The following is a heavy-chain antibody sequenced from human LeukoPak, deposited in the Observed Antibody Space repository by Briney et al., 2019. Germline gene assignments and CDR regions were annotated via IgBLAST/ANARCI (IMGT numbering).Heavy chain of an antibody. CDR2: LYSNGII. J-gene: IGHJ1*01. CDR1: GFSVSSTY. CDR3: VRLLSSSGSNQIFQH. V-gene: IGHV3-53*01. D-gene: IGHD6-19*01. Sequence: GGSLRLSCAASGFSVSSTYLTWVRQTPGKELEWLSVLYSNGIISYADSVKGRFTISRDNTKNSLYLQMNSLRAEDTAVYYCVRLLSSSGSNQIFQHWGQGTLSSSPQ.